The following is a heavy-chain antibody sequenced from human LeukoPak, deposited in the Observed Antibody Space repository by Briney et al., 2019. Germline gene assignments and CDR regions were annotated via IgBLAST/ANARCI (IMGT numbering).Heavy chain of an antibody. J-gene: IGHJ5*02. CDR2: ISAYNGNT. V-gene: IGHV1-18*01. CDR3: ARAEVIRVNWFDP. Sequence: ASVKVSCKASGGTFSSYAISWVRQAPGQGLEWMGWISAYNGNTNYAQKLQGRVTMTTDTSTSTAYMELRSLRSDDTAVYYCARAEVIRVNWFDPWGQGTLVTVSS. CDR1: GGTFSSYA. D-gene: IGHD2-21*01.